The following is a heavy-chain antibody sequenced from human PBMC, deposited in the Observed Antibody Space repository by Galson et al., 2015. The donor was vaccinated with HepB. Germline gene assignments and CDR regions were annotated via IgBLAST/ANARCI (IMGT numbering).Heavy chain of an antibody. V-gene: IGHV3-30-3*02. J-gene: IGHJ4*02. D-gene: IGHD4-11*01. CDR1: GFSFSNYA. CDR2: ISYDGINK. Sequence: SLRLSCAASGFSFSNYAFHWVRQAPGKGLEWVALISYDGINKYYADSLTGRFTISRDKSKNTLFLQMNNMRGEDTALYYCASLETRGTTTMPFDYWGQGTLVTVSS. CDR3: ASLETRGTTTMPFDY.